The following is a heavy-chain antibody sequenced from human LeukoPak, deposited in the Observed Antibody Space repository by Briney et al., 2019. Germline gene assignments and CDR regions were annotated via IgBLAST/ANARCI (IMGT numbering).Heavy chain of an antibody. CDR1: GGSISSNNW. CDR2: IYHCWST. V-gene: IGHV4-4*02. Sequence: SETLSLTCAVSGGSISSNNWWSGVRPPPGKGLEWIGEIYHCWSTNYNPSLKSRSAMSVDRSRNQFSLQLSSVTAADTAVYYCAKGEDYGSGTVHFASWGQGTLVTVSS. D-gene: IGHD3-10*01. CDR3: AKGEDYGSGTVHFAS. J-gene: IGHJ4*02.